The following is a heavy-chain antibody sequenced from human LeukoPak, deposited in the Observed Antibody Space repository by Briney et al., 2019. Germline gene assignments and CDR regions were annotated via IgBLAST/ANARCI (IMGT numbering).Heavy chain of an antibody. V-gene: IGHV3-64*01. CDR2: ISSNGGST. D-gene: IGHD1-26*01. Sequence: PGGSLRLSCAASGFTFSSYAMHWVRQAPGKGLEYVSAISSNGGSTYYANSVKGRFTISRDNSESTVYLQMGSLRAEDMAVYYCARASSWSYSGPKSTPDYLGQGTLVTVSS. CDR3: ARASSWSYSGPKSTPDY. J-gene: IGHJ4*02. CDR1: GFTFSSYA.